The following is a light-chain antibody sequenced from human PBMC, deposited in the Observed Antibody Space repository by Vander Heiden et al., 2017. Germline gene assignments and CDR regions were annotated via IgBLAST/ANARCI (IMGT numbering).Light chain of an antibody. V-gene: IGLV3-21*02. CDR3: QVWDSATDSQV. CDR2: DDT. J-gene: IGLJ1*01. Sequence: YPLTQPPSVSVAPGQTATIPCGGNNIKSKRVHWYQQKPGQAPVLVLYDDTERPPGIPGRFSGSNSANTATLAIRRVEAGDEGDYYCQVWDSATDSQVFGSGTLVTVL. CDR1: NIKSKR.